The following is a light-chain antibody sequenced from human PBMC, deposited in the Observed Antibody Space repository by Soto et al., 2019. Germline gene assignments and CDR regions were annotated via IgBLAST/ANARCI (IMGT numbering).Light chain of an antibody. J-gene: IGKJ1*01. CDR3: LQHNSYPWT. CDR2: GAS. Sequence: EIVLTQSPAALSLSPGERATLSCRASQSVSSYLAWYQQRPGQAPRLLIYGASTRATGIPARFSGSGSGTEFTLTISSLQPEDFATYYCLQHNSYPWTFGQGTKVDI. CDR1: QSVSSY. V-gene: IGKV3-15*01.